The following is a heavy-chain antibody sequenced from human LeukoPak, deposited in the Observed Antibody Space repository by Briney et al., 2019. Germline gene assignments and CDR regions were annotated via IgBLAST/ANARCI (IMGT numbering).Heavy chain of an antibody. CDR3: AKDLTPIAAAGTGFDY. D-gene: IGHD6-13*01. Sequence: GGSLRLSCAASEFTFSSYGMHWVRQAPGKGLEWVAFIRYDGSNKYYADSVKGRFTISRDNSKNTLYLQMNSLRAEDTAVYYCAKDLTPIAAAGTGFDYWGQGTLVTVSS. CDR1: EFTFSSYG. V-gene: IGHV3-30*02. CDR2: IRYDGSNK. J-gene: IGHJ4*02.